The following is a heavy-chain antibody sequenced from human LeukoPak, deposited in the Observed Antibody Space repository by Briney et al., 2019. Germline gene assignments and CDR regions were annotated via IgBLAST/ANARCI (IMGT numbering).Heavy chain of an antibody. Sequence: PGGSLRLSCAASGFSFSSYSMSWVRQAPGKGLEWLSFISSIGTTIYYADSVKGRFTVSRDNAKNSLYLQMNSLRDEDTAVYYCARDGRPCDYWGQGTQVTVSS. CDR3: ARDGRPCDY. V-gene: IGHV3-48*02. CDR2: ISSIGTTI. CDR1: GFSFSSYS. J-gene: IGHJ4*02.